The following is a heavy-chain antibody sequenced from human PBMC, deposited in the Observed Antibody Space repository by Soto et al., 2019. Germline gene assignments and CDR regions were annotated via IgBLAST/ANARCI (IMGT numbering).Heavy chain of an antibody. CDR1: GGSISSSSYY. V-gene: IGHV4-39*01. D-gene: IGHD3-3*01. CDR2: IYYSGST. Sequence: QLQLQESGPGLVKPSETLSLTCTVSGGSISSSSYYWGWIRQPPGKGLEWIGSIYYSGSTYYNPSLKSRVTISVDTSKNQFSLKLSSVTAADTAVYYCARHWGLLEWLLPFDYWGQGTLVTVSS. CDR3: ARHWGLLEWLLPFDY. J-gene: IGHJ4*02.